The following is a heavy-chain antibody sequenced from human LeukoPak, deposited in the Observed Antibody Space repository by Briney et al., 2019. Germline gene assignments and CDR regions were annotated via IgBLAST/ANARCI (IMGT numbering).Heavy chain of an antibody. CDR3: ARDPRIMAAAGTGAFDL. Sequence: ASVKVSCTASGYTFTSYGISWVRQAPGQGLEWMGWISAYNGNTNYAQKLQGRVTMTTDTSTNTAYMELRSLRSDDTAVYYCARDPRIMAAAGTGAFDLWGQGTMVTVSS. CDR2: ISAYNGNT. V-gene: IGHV1-18*01. J-gene: IGHJ3*01. CDR1: GYTFTSYG. D-gene: IGHD6-13*01.